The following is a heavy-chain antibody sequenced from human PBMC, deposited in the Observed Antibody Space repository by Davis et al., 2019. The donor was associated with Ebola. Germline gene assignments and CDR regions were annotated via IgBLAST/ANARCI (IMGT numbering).Heavy chain of an antibody. Sequence: ASVKVSCKASGYTFTGYYMHWVRQAPGQGLEWMGWISVYNGKTNYAQKLQGRVTMTTDTSTSTAYMELRSLRSDDTAVYYCARGGRYCSSTSCYRNWFDPWGQGTLVTVSS. D-gene: IGHD2-2*01. CDR1: GYTFTGYY. J-gene: IGHJ5*02. CDR2: ISVYNGKT. V-gene: IGHV1-18*04. CDR3: ARGGRYCSSTSCYRNWFDP.